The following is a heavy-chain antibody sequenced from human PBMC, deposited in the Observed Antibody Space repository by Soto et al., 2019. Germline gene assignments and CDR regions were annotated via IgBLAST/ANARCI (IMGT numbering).Heavy chain of an antibody. D-gene: IGHD1-26*01. Sequence: PGESLKISCQVSGYRFTSYWLTWVRQMPGKGLECLGRIYPRDSYTNYSPSFQGHVTISVDKSINTAYLQLNSLKASDTAIYYCARVGATALHDLDVWGQGTMVTVSS. CDR2: IYPRDSYT. CDR1: GYRFTSYW. CDR3: ARVGATALHDLDV. J-gene: IGHJ4*02. V-gene: IGHV5-10-1*01.